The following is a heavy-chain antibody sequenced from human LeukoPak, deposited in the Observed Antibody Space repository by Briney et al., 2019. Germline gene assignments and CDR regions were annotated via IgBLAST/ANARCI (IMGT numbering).Heavy chain of an antibody. CDR3: ARTYYDFWSGYYTRPYNWFDP. J-gene: IGHJ5*02. CDR2: ISSSGSTI. V-gene: IGHV3-11*01. CDR1: AFAFSNHA. Sequence: GESLRLSCTASAFAFSNHAMSWVRQAPGKGLEWVSYISSSGSTIYYADSVKGRFTISRDNAKNSLYLQMNSLRAEDTAVYYCARTYYDFWSGYYTRPYNWFDPWGQGTLVTVSS. D-gene: IGHD3-3*01.